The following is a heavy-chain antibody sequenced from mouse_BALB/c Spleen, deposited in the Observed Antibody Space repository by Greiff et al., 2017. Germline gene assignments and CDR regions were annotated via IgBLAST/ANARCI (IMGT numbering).Heavy chain of an antibody. CDR3: ARHHIDYYAMDY. Sequence: EVKLMESGGGLVQPGGSLKLSCAASGFDFSRYWMSWVRQAPGKGLEWIGEINPDSSTINYTPSLKDKFIISRDNAKNTLYLQMSKVRSEDTALYYCARHHIDYYAMDYWGQGTSVTVSS. D-gene: IGHD6-1*01. J-gene: IGHJ4*01. CDR2: INPDSSTI. V-gene: IGHV4-1*02. CDR1: GFDFSRYW.